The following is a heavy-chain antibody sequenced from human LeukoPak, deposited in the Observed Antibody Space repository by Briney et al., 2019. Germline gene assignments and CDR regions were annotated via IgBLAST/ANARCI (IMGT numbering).Heavy chain of an antibody. CDR3: AREVAVSSTKRFDY. V-gene: IGHV1-2*02. CDR2: INTDSGVT. CDR1: GNTFTDSY. Sequence: VASVKVSCKASGNTFTDSYMHWVRQAPGQGLEWMGWINTDSGVTNYAQKFQGRVTMTRDTSITTDYMELSGLGSDDSALYYCAREVAVSSTKRFDYWGQGTLVTVSS. D-gene: IGHD5/OR15-5a*01. J-gene: IGHJ4*02.